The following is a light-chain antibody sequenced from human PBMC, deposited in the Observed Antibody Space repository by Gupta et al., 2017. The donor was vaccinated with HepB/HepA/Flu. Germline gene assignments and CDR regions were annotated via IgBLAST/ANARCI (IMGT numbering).Light chain of an antibody. J-gene: IGKJ5*01. CDR3: QQYYNWPIT. V-gene: IGKV3-15*01. Sequence: EIVMTQSPVTLSVSPGERATLSCRASQSVGDKLAWYQQKPGQAPRLLIYGASTRATGIPARFSGSGSETEFTLTISSLQSEDFTVYYCQQYYNWPITFGQGTRLEIK. CDR2: GAS. CDR1: QSVGDK.